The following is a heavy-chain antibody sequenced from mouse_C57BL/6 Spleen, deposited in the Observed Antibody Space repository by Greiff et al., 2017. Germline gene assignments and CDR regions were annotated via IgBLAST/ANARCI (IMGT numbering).Heavy chain of an antibody. Sequence: VQLQQSGTELVKPGASVKLSRKASGYTFTSYWTHWVKQRLGQGLEWIGNINPSNGGTNYNEKFKSKATLTVDKSSSTAYMQLSSLTSEDSAVYYCAHDGYYGRAFAYWGQKALVTVSA. CDR2: INPSNGGT. D-gene: IGHD2-3*01. CDR3: AHDGYYGRAFAY. CDR1: GYTFTSYW. V-gene: IGHV1-53*01. J-gene: IGHJ3*01.